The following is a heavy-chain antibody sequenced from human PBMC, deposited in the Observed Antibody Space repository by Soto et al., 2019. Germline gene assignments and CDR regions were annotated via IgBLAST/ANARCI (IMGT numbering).Heavy chain of an antibody. V-gene: IGHV1-2*02. CDR2: LNPTIDTT. J-gene: IGHJ4*02. Sequence: QVQLEQSGAEVKKPGASVKVSCKASGYTFTNFYIHWVRQAPGEGLALMGWLNPTIDTTNDARKFQGRVALTRDTSINTAYMELSGLRSDDTAVYYCARFGLERHLAVATPDYWGQGTLVTVSS. D-gene: IGHD6-19*01. CDR1: GYTFTNFY. CDR3: ARFGLERHLAVATPDY.